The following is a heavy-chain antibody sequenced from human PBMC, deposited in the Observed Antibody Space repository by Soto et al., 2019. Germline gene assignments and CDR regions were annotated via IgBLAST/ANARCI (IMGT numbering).Heavy chain of an antibody. CDR2: IYYSGST. V-gene: IGHV4-30-4*01. D-gene: IGHD2-15*01. Sequence: QVQLQESGPGLVKPSQTLSLTCTVSGGSISSGDYYWSWIRQPPGKGLEWIGYIYYSGSTNYNPSLKIRVTISVDTSKNQFSLKLSSVTAADTAVYYCASTPYGGNWAFDIWGQGTMVTVSS. J-gene: IGHJ3*02. CDR1: GGSISSGDYY. CDR3: ASTPYGGNWAFDI.